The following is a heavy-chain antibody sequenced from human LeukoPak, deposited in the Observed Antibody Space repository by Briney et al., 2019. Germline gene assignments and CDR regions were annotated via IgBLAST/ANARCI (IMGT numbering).Heavy chain of an antibody. V-gene: IGHV3-30*04. CDR3: AKDINWASFES. J-gene: IGHJ4*02. Sequence: GGSLRLSCAASGFTFSSYAVHWVRQAPGKGLEWVAVISYDGSNKYYADSVKGRFTISRDNSKNTLYLQMNSLRAEDTALYYCAKDINWASFESWGQGTLVTVSS. CDR2: ISYDGSNK. D-gene: IGHD7-27*01. CDR1: GFTFSSYA.